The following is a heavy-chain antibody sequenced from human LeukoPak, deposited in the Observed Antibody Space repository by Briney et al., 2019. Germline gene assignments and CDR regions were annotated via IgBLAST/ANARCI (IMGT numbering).Heavy chain of an antibody. CDR3: AELGITMIGGV. V-gene: IGHV3-21*01. D-gene: IGHD3-10*02. J-gene: IGHJ6*04. CDR2: IRSYSSYI. CDR1: GFTFDDYG. Sequence: GGSLRLSCAASGFTFDDYGMSWVRQAPGKGLEWVASIRSYSSYIHYGDSVKGRFTISRDNAKNSLYLQMNSLRAEDTAVYYCAELGITMIGGVWGKGTTVTISS.